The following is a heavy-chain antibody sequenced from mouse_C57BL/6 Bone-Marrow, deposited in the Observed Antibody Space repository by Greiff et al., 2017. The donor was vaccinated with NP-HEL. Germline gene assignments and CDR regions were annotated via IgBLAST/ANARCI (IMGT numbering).Heavy chain of an antibody. V-gene: IGHV14-4*01. J-gene: IGHJ2*01. CDR2: IDPENGDT. CDR1: GFNIKDDY. Sequence: VQLQQSGAELVRPGASVKLSCTASGFNIKDDYMHWVKQRPEQGLEWIGWIDPENGDTEYASQFQGKATITADTSSNTAYLQLSSLTSEDTAVYYCTTYGSSRYHFDYWGQGTTLTVSS. CDR3: TTYGSSRYHFDY. D-gene: IGHD1-1*01.